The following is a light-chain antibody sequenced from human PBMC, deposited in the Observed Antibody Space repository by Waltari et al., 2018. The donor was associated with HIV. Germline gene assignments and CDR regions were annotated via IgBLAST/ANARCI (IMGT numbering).Light chain of an antibody. J-gene: IGLJ2*01. CDR3: SSYTSSRTVV. Sequence: QSALTQPASVSGSPGQSITLSCTGASSDVGRYNHVSWYQHHPGKAPKLIIYDVSNRPSGVSNRFSGSKSGTTDSLTISGLQAEDEADDYCSSYTSSRTVVFGGGTKLTVL. CDR1: SSDVGRYNH. V-gene: IGLV2-14*03. CDR2: DVS.